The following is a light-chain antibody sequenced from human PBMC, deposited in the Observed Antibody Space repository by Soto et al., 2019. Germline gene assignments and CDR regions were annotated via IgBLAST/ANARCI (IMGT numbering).Light chain of an antibody. CDR1: QTGSNSY. J-gene: IGKJ5*01. CDR2: GVY. CDR3: QQYGSSPIT. Sequence: IVLTQSPGTLSLSPGDRATLSCRSSQTGSNSYLAWYQHKSGQAPRLLIYGVYTRASGIPDRFSGSGSGTDFTLTISRLEPEDFAVYYCQQYGSSPITFGQGTRLEIK. V-gene: IGKV3-20*01.